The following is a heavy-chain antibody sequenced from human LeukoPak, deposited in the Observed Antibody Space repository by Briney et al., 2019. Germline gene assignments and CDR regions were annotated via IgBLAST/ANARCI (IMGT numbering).Heavy chain of an antibody. J-gene: IGHJ3*02. Sequence: GGSLRLSCAASGFTFSSYSMNWVRQAPGKGLEWVSAISGSGGSTYYADSVKGRFTISRDNSKNTLYLQMNSLRAEDTAVYYCAKSKQLSPDAFDIWGQGTMVTVSS. V-gene: IGHV3-23*01. D-gene: IGHD6-6*01. CDR3: AKSKQLSPDAFDI. CDR1: GFTFSSYS. CDR2: ISGSGGST.